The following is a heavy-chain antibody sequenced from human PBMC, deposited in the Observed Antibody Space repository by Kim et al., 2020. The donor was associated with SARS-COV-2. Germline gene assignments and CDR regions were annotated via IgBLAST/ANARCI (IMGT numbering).Heavy chain of an antibody. J-gene: IGHJ3*02. Sequence: SETLSLTCTVSGGSISSYYWSWIRQPPGKGLEWIGYIYYSGSTNYNPSLKSRVTISVDTSKNQFSLKLSSVTAADTAVYYCARYNYGSGSYPDYTVRVGAFDIWGQGTMVTVSS. V-gene: IGHV4-59*13. CDR3: ARYNYGSGSYPDYTVRVGAFDI. CDR2: IYYSGST. D-gene: IGHD3-10*01. CDR1: GGSISSYY.